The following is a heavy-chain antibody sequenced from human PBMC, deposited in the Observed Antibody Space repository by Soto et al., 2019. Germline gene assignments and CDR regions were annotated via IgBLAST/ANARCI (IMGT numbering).Heavy chain of an antibody. J-gene: IGHJ4*02. Sequence: GGSLRLSCAASGFTFSSYAMSWVRQAPGKGLEWVSAISGSGGSTYYADSVKGRFTISRDNSKNTLYLQMNSLRAEDTAVYYCAKVKYDYIWGSYRYTISFDYWGQGTLVTVSS. CDR3: AKVKYDYIWGSYRYTISFDY. V-gene: IGHV3-23*01. D-gene: IGHD3-16*02. CDR2: ISGSGGST. CDR1: GFTFSSYA.